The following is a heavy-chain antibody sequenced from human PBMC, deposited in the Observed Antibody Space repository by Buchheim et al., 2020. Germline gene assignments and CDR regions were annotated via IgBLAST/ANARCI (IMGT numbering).Heavy chain of an antibody. D-gene: IGHD3-3*01. CDR2: IYYSGST. CDR1: GGSISSSSYY. Sequence: QLQLQESGPGLVKPSETLSLTCTVSGGSISSSSYYWGWIRQPPGKGLEWTGSIYYSGSTYYNPSLKSRVTISVATAKNQFSLKLSSVTAADTAVYYCATGLVGVSGVYWGQGTL. CDR3: ATGLVGVSGVY. V-gene: IGHV4-39*07. J-gene: IGHJ4*02.